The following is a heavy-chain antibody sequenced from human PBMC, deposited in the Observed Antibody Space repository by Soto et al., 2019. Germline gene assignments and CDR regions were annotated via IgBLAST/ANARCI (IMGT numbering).Heavy chain of an antibody. CDR1: GFTFSSYA. Sequence: QPGGSLRLSCAASGFTFSSYAMSWVRQAPGKGLEWVSAISGSGGSTYYADSVKGRFTISRDNSKNTLYLQMNSLRAEDTAVYYCAKDRRDCSSTSCYTVFDYWGQGTLVTVSS. CDR2: ISGSGGST. CDR3: AKDRRDCSSTSCYTVFDY. V-gene: IGHV3-23*01. D-gene: IGHD2-2*02. J-gene: IGHJ4*02.